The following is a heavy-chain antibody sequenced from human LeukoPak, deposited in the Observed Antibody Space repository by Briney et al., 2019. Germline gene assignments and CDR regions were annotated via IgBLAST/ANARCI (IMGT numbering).Heavy chain of an antibody. CDR1: GGSFSGYY. J-gene: IGHJ6*03. D-gene: IGHD5-18*01. V-gene: IGHV4-34*01. CDR2: INHSGST. CDR3: ARTTEGGYTYDYFYYYYMDV. Sequence: PSETLSLTCAVYGGSFSGYYWRSIRQPRGKVLGWNREINHSGSTNYNPSLKSRVTISVDTSKNQCSLKLSSVTAADTAVYYCARTTEGGYTYDYFYYYYMDVWGKGTTVTISS.